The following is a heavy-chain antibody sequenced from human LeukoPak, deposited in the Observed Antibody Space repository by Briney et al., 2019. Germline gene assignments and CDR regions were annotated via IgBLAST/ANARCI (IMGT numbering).Heavy chain of an antibody. V-gene: IGHV1-2*02. D-gene: IGHD3-3*01. Sequence: VKVSCKASGYTFTGYYMHWVRQAPGQGLEWMGWINRNSGGKNYAQKFQGRVTMTRDTSISTAYMELSRLRSDDTAVYYCASYDFWSGYYIDAFDIWGQGTMVTVS. CDR3: ASYDFWSGYYIDAFDI. J-gene: IGHJ3*02. CDR2: INRNSGGK. CDR1: GYTFTGYY.